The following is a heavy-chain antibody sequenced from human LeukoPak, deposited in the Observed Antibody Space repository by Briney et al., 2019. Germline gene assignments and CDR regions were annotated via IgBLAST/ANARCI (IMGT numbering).Heavy chain of an antibody. V-gene: IGHV4-39*01. D-gene: IGHD3-22*01. CDR2: IYYSGST. CDR3: ARRQEGYDSSGYLSWFDP. Sequence: SETLSLTCTVSGGSISSSSYSWGWIRQPPGKGLEWIGSIYYSGSTYYNPSLKSRVTISVDTSKNQFSLKLSSVTAADTAVHYCARRQEGYDSSGYLSWFDPWGQGTLVTVSS. J-gene: IGHJ5*02. CDR1: GGSISSSSYS.